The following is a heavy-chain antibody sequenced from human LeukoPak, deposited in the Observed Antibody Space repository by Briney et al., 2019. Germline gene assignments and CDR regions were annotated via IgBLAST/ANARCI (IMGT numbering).Heavy chain of an antibody. CDR3: AKGAFDGSYSY. J-gene: IGHJ4*02. Sequence: GRSLRLSCAASGFTFSSYGMRWVRQAPGKGLGWVAVISFDGSNKYYADSVKGRFTISRDNSKNTLYLQMNSLRAEDTAVYYCAKGAFDGSYSYWGQGTLVTVSS. V-gene: IGHV3-30*18. CDR1: GFTFSSYG. D-gene: IGHD1-26*01. CDR2: ISFDGSNK.